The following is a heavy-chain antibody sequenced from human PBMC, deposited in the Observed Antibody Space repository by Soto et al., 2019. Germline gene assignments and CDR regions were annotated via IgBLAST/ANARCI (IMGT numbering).Heavy chain of an antibody. J-gene: IGHJ6*02. CDR2: ISGSGGST. Sequence: QTGGSLRLSCAASGFTFSSYAMSWVRQAPGKGLEWVSAISGSGGSTYYADSVKGRFTISRDNSKNTLYLQMNSLRAEDTAVYYCAKGVAYCGGDCYTVYYYGMDVWGQGTTVTVSS. V-gene: IGHV3-23*01. CDR3: AKGVAYCGGDCYTVYYYGMDV. CDR1: GFTFSSYA. D-gene: IGHD2-21*02.